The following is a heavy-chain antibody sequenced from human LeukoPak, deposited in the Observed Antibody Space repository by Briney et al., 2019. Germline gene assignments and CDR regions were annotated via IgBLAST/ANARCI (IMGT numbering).Heavy chain of an antibody. CDR1: GGTFSSYA. J-gene: IGHJ4*02. CDR2: IIPIFGIA. Sequence: SVKVSCKASGGTFSSYAISWVRQAPGQGLEWMGRIIPIFGIANYAQKFQGRVTITADKSTSTAYMELSSLRSEDTAVYYCARDSRGELPDYWGQGTLVTVSS. D-gene: IGHD1-26*01. V-gene: IGHV1-69*04. CDR3: ARDSRGELPDY.